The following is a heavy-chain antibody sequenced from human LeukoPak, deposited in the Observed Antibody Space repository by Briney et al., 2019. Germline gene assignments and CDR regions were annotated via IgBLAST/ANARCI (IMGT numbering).Heavy chain of an antibody. Sequence: GGSLGLSCAASGFTFSLYWMTWVRQSPGKGLEWVADINPDGSQKYSVDSVKGRFTISRDNAKNSLFLQMNSLRAEDTAVYYCANLVAGTYFDYWGRGTLVTVSS. J-gene: IGHJ4*02. CDR1: GFTFSLYW. CDR3: ANLVAGTYFDY. V-gene: IGHV3-7*01. D-gene: IGHD6-19*01. CDR2: INPDGSQK.